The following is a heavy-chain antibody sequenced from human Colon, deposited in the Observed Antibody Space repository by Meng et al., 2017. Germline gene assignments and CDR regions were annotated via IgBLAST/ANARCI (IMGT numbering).Heavy chain of an antibody. CDR3: ARDFHSTMTVFDS. Sequence: VQLQDSGPGLVKPSGTLSLTGALSGGSITNDNWGSWVRQPPGKGLEWIGEIFHAGNTNYTPSLKSRVTMSLDKSKNQFSLTLTSVTAADTAVYYCARDFHSTMTVFDSWGQGTLVTVSS. V-gene: IGHV4-4*02. J-gene: IGHJ4*02. CDR1: GGSITNDNW. CDR2: IFHAGNT. D-gene: IGHD3-22*01.